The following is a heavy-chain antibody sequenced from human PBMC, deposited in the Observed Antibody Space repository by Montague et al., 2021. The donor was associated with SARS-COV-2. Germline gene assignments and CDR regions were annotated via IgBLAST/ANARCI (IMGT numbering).Heavy chain of an antibody. CDR2: ISYTGRA. D-gene: IGHD2-8*01. CDR1: GGSISSPDYY. V-gene: IGHV4-39*01. CDR3: ARQLPSYCATNKYYPYYFDG. J-gene: IGHJ4*02. Sequence: SETLSLTCTVSGGSISSPDYYWGWIRQSPGEGLEWIGSISYTGRAYYNPSLRSRVSFSMDTSKNHFSLSLSSVTVADTAVYFCARQLPSYCATNKYYPYYFDGWGQGALVTVSS.